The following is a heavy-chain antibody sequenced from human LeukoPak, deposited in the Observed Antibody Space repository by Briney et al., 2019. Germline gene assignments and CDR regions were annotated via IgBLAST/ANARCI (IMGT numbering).Heavy chain of an antibody. CDR2: ISGNNDNP. D-gene: IGHD2-2*01. J-gene: IGHJ4*02. Sequence: ASVKVSCKASGYXFSNFGISWVRQAPGQGLEWMGWISGNNDNPNYGQNFQGRFTVTSDSSTSTAYMELRNLRSDDTAVYYCARDGTSTDDYWGQGTLVTVSS. V-gene: IGHV1-18*01. CDR3: ARDGTSTDDY. CDR1: GYXFSNFG.